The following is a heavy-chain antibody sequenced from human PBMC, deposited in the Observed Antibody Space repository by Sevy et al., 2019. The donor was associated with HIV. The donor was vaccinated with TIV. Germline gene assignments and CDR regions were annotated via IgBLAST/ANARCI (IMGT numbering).Heavy chain of an antibody. D-gene: IGHD3-22*01. Sequence: LLQLPETLSLTCTVSGGSISSGDYYWSWIRQPPGKGLEWIGYIYYSGSTYYNPSLKGRVTISVETSKNQFSLKLSSVTAADTAVYYCARSRSSGYLLDLFGFDYWGQGTLVTVSS. CDR3: ARSRSSGYLLDLFGFDY. CDR1: GGSISSGDYY. J-gene: IGHJ4*02. CDR2: IYYSGST. V-gene: IGHV4-30-4*01.